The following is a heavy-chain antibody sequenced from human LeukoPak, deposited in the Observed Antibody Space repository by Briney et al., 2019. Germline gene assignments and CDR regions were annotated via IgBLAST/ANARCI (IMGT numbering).Heavy chain of an antibody. CDR3: ARAKWVGTTDNWFDP. V-gene: IGHV3-21*01. Sequence: GGSLRLSCAASGFTFSDYSMNWVRQAPGRGLEWVSSITSSSSYIYYGDSVKGRFTISRDNAKNSLYLQMNSLRAEDTAVFYCARAKWVGTTDNWFDPWGQGTLVTVSS. CDR2: ITSSSSYI. CDR1: GFTFSDYS. D-gene: IGHD1-1*01. J-gene: IGHJ5*02.